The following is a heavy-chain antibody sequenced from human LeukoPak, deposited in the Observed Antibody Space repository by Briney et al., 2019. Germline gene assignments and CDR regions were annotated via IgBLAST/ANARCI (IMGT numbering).Heavy chain of an antibody. CDR1: GDSISNGHDY. J-gene: IGHJ4*02. Sequence: SETLSLTGSVSGDSISNGHDYWGWIRQPPGKGLEWLATIASRGSTFYNPSLKSRVTISVDTSKNQISLNLSSVPASDTSLYYCARLNPLEHLFSFYFDSWGQGILATVSS. V-gene: IGHV4-39*01. D-gene: IGHD3-3*01. CDR3: ARLNPLEHLFSFYFDS. CDR2: IASRGST.